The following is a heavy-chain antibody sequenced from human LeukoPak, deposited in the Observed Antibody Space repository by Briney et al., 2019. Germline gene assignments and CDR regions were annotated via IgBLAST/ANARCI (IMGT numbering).Heavy chain of an antibody. Sequence: ASVKVSCKASGGTFSSYAISWVRQAPGQGLEWMGGIIPIFGTANYAQKFQGRVTITADKSTSTAYMELSSLRSEDTAVYYCARGFYYDSSGYYYVRGQYYYYMDVWGKGTTVTVSS. J-gene: IGHJ6*03. D-gene: IGHD3-22*01. CDR2: IIPIFGTA. CDR3: ARGFYYDSSGYYYVRGQYYYYMDV. CDR1: GGTFSSYA. V-gene: IGHV1-69*06.